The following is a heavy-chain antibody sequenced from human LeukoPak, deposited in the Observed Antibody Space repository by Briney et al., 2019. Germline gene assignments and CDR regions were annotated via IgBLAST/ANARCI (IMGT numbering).Heavy chain of an antibody. CDR3: AREVPYDSSRYYQPSDY. Sequence: GASVKVSCKASGGTFSSYAISWVRQAPGQGLEWMGGIIPVFGTSNYAQKFQGRVTITADESTRTAYMELSSLRSEDTAVYYCAREVPYDSSRYYQPSDYWGQGTLVTVSS. CDR2: IIPVFGTS. D-gene: IGHD3-22*01. CDR1: GGTFSSYA. J-gene: IGHJ4*02. V-gene: IGHV1-69*13.